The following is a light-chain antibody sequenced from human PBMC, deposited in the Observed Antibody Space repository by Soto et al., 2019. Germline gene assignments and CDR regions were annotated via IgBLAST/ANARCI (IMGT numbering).Light chain of an antibody. J-gene: IGLJ2*01. CDR1: SGHSSYA. CDR3: QTWDTGIVV. Sequence: QSVLTQSPSASASLGASVKLTCTLSSGHSSYAIAWHQQQPEKGPRYLVRLNSDGSHSKGDGIPDRFSGSSSGAERYLTISSLRSEDEADYYCQTWDTGIVVFGGGTKLTVL. V-gene: IGLV4-69*01. CDR2: LNSDGSH.